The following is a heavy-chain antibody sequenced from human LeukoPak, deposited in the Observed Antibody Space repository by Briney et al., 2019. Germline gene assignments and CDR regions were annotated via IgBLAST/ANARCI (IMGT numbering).Heavy chain of an antibody. CDR3: ARSRVLLWFGIEHWFDP. CDR1: GGSINNSSYY. D-gene: IGHD3-10*01. CDR2: IYYSGST. J-gene: IGHJ5*02. V-gene: IGHV4-39*07. Sequence: SETLSLTCSVSGGSINNSSYYWGWIRQPPGKGLEWIGSIYYSGSTYYNPSLKSRVTISVDTSKNQFSLKLSSVTAADTAVYYCARSRVLLWFGIEHWFDPWGQGTLVTVSS.